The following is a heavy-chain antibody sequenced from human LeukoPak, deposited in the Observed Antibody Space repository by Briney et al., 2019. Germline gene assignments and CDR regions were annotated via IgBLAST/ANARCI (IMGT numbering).Heavy chain of an antibody. Sequence: ASVKVSCKASGYTFTGYYMHWVRQAPGQGLEGMGWVNPNSGGTNYAQKFQGRVTITADESTSTAYMELSSLRSEDTAVYYCARNYYYDSSGYYYVDWYFDLWGRGTLVTVSS. V-gene: IGHV1-2*02. CDR3: ARNYYYDSSGYYYVDWYFDL. CDR1: GYTFTGYY. CDR2: VNPNSGGT. D-gene: IGHD3-22*01. J-gene: IGHJ2*01.